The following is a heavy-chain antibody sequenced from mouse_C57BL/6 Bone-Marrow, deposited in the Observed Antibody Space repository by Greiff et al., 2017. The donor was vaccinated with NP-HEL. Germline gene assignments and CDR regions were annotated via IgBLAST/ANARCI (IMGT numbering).Heavy chain of an antibody. D-gene: IGHD1-1*01. Sequence: VKVVESGPGLVAPSQSLSITCTVSGFSLTSYAISWVRQPPGKGLEWLGVIWTGGGTNYNSALKSRLSISKDNSKSQVFLKMNSLQTDDTARYYCARMVYYGSSYEAMDYWGQGTSVTVSS. CDR3: ARMVYYGSSYEAMDY. CDR2: IWTGGGT. J-gene: IGHJ4*01. CDR1: GFSLTSYA. V-gene: IGHV2-9-1*01.